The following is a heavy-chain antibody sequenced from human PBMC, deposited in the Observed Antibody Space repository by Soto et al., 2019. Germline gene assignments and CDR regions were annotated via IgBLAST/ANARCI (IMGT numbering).Heavy chain of an antibody. CDR2: INPSGGST. J-gene: IGHJ5*02. CDR1: GYSFTSYY. CDR3: ARSGYSSSWYEGSGHWFDP. V-gene: IGHV1-46*01. Sequence: ASVKGSCKTSGYSFTSYYIHCVRQAPGQGLEWMGIINPSGGSTSYAQKFQGRVTMTRDTSTSTVYMELSSLRSEDTAVYYCARSGYSSSWYEGSGHWFDPWGQGTLVTVSS. D-gene: IGHD6-13*01.